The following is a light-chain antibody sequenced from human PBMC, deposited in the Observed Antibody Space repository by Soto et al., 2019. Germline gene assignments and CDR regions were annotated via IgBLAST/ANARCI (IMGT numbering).Light chain of an antibody. CDR2: SNT. V-gene: IGLV1-44*01. Sequence: QSVLTQPPSASGTPGQTVTISCSGSSSNIGKNTVNWYQHLPGTAPKLLIYSNTQRPLGVPGRFSGSKSGTSASLAISGLQSDDEADYYCAVWDDSLYVFGSGTKVTVL. CDR3: AVWDDSLYV. J-gene: IGLJ1*01. CDR1: SSNIGKNT.